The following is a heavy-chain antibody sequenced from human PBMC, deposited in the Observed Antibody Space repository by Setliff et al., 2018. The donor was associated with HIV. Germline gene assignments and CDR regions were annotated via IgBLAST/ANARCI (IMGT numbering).Heavy chain of an antibody. Sequence: SETLSLTCTVSADSISSSSYYWGWIRQPPGKGLEWIGSISYSGSTYYNPSLKSRVTISLDTSKNQFSLNLSSVTAADTAVYYCASGPGYGWGSYRLDYWGQGTLVTVSS. CDR1: ADSISSSSYY. V-gene: IGHV4-39*07. CDR3: ASGPGYGWGSYRLDY. J-gene: IGHJ4*02. D-gene: IGHD3-10*01. CDR2: ISYSGST.